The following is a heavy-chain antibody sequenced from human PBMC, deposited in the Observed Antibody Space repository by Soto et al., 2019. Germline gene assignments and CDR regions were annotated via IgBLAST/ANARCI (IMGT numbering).Heavy chain of an antibody. J-gene: IGHJ4*02. V-gene: IGHV4-59*01. CDR2: MYYSGST. D-gene: IGHD3-3*01. CDR1: GGSISSSY. CDR3: ARGTFGVVKD. Sequence: QVQLQESGPGLVKPSETLSLTCTVSGGSISSSYWSWIRQPPGKGLEWIGYMYYSGSTNYKPSLKSRVTISIDTSSNQFSLKLSSVTAADTAVYYCARGTFGVVKDWGQGTLVNVSS.